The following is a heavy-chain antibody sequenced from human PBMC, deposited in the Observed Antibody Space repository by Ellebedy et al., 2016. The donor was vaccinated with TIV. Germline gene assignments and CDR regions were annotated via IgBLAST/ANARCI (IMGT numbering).Heavy chain of an antibody. CDR3: AGGYSSGWTDY. V-gene: IGHV4-4*07. CDR1: GGSISSYY. Sequence: MPSETLSLTCTVFGGSISSYYWNRIRQPAGKGLEWIGRIYTSGNTNYNPSLKSRVTMSVDTSKNQFSLKLSSVTAADTAVYYCAGGYSSGWTDYWGQGTLVTVSS. D-gene: IGHD6-19*01. CDR2: IYTSGNT. J-gene: IGHJ4*02.